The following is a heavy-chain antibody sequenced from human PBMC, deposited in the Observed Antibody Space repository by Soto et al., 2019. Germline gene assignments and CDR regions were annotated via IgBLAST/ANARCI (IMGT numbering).Heavy chain of an antibody. D-gene: IGHD3-3*01. CDR1: GFTFSSYE. J-gene: IGHJ6*02. Sequence: GGSLRLSCAASGFTFSSYEMNWVRQAPGKGLEWVSYISSSGSTIYYADSVKGRFTISRDNAKNSLYLQMNSLRAEDTAVYYRARHYDFWSGYYQDFGGMDVWGQGTTVTVSS. V-gene: IGHV3-48*03. CDR3: ARHYDFWSGYYQDFGGMDV. CDR2: ISSSGSTI.